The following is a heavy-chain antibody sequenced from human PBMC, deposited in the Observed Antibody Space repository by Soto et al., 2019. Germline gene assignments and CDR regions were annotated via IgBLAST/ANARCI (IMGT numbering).Heavy chain of an antibody. V-gene: IGHV4-59*01. CDR2: IYYSGST. J-gene: IGHJ5*02. Sequence: SETLSLTCTVSGGSIRSYYWSWIRQPPGKGLEWIGYIYYSGSTNYNPSLKSRVTISVDTSKNQFSLKLSSVTAADTAVYYCARDFLGFDPWGQGTLVTVSS. CDR1: GGSIRSYY. CDR3: ARDFLGFDP.